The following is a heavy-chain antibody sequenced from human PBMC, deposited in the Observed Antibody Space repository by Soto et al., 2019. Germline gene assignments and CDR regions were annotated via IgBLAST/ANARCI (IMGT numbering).Heavy chain of an antibody. CDR3: ARYRREAVAGYTLDN. CDR1: GGSISSNY. D-gene: IGHD6-13*01. V-gene: IGHV4-59*01. CDR2: VYNSGST. Sequence: SETLSLTCTVSGGSISSNYWTWIQQPPGKGLEWIGYVYNSGSTNYNPSLKSRVTISEDTSKSQFSLKVNSMTAADTAVYYCARYRREAVAGYTLDNWGQRMLVTVSS. J-gene: IGHJ1*01.